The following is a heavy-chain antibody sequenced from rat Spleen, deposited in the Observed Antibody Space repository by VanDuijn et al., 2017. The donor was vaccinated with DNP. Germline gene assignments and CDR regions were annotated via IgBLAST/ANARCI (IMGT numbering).Heavy chain of an antibody. CDR1: GFSLTTYN. V-gene: IGHV2-30*01. Sequence: QVQLKESGPGLVQPSQTLSLTCTVSGFSLTTYNIHWVRQPTGKGLEWMGIIWTGGNTDYYSALKSRLSISRDTSKSQVFLKMNSLKTEDIGTYYCARGNNGGYDYWGQGVMVTVSS. CDR2: IWTGGNT. D-gene: IGHD1-11*01. CDR3: ARGNNGGYDY. J-gene: IGHJ2*01.